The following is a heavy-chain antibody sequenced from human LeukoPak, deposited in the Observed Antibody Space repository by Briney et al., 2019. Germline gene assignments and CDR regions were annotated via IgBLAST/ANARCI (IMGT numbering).Heavy chain of an antibody. Sequence: GESLKISCRGSGYSFTTYWIGWVRQMPGKGLEWMGIIYPGDSDTRYSPSFQGQVTISADKSISTAYLQWSSLKASDTAIYYCARRVADSSYFDYWGQGTLVTVSS. D-gene: IGHD6-6*01. CDR3: ARRVADSSYFDY. J-gene: IGHJ4*02. CDR2: IYPGDSDT. V-gene: IGHV5-51*01. CDR1: GYSFTTYW.